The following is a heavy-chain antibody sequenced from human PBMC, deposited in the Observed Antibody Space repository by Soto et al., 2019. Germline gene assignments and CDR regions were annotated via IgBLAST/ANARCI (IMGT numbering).Heavy chain of an antibody. J-gene: IGHJ6*02. D-gene: IGHD2-2*01. CDR1: GYTFTGYS. CDR3: ARAVLGYCSSTSCYAPGYYYGMDV. Sequence: ASVKVSCKASGYTFTGYSMHWVRQAPGQGLEWMGWINPNSGGTNYAQKFQGRVTMTRDTSISTAYMELSRLRSDDTAVYYCARAVLGYCSSTSCYAPGYYYGMDVWGQGTTVTVSS. CDR2: INPNSGGT. V-gene: IGHV1-2*02.